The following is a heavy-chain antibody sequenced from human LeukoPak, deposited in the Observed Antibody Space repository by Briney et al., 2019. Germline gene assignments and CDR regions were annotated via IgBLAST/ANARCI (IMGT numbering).Heavy chain of an antibody. Sequence: GSSVKVSCKASGYTFSTYYMHWVRQAPGQGLEWVGVINPSGATTTYAQKFQGRVTMTRDTSTSTVYMELSSLRIEDTAMYYCSRDLGGSYNDYWGQGTMVTVSS. J-gene: IGHJ4*02. V-gene: IGHV1-46*01. CDR1: GYTFSTYY. D-gene: IGHD1-26*01. CDR3: SRDLGGSYNDY. CDR2: INPSGATT.